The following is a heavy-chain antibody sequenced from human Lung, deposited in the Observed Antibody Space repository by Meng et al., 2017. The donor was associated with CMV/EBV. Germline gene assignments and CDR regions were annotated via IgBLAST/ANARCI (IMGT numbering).Heavy chain of an antibody. CDR2: IYSGGVAT. CDR1: GFAFSTYA. V-gene: IGHV3-23*03. CDR3: AKIGSFTYYYYGMDV. D-gene: IGHD1-26*01. Sequence: GGSLRLSCAASGFAFSTYAMSWVRQAPGKGLEWVSVIYSGGVATYYADSVKGRFTISRDNSNNTLFLQMDSLGAEDTAVYYCAKIGSFTYYYYGMDVWGQGXTVTVSS. J-gene: IGHJ6*02.